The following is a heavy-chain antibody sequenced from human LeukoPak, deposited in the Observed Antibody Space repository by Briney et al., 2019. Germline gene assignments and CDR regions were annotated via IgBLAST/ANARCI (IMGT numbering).Heavy chain of an antibody. CDR1: GFMFSKSW. CDR3: AKRAIAAAGSDY. Sequence: GGSLRLSCAASGFMFSKSWMHWVRQVPGKGLVWVARIYNDGSTTNYADSVKGRFTISRDNSKNTLYLQMNSLRAEDTAVYYCAKRAIAAAGSDYWGQGTLVTVSS. J-gene: IGHJ4*02. D-gene: IGHD6-13*01. CDR2: IYNDGSTT. V-gene: IGHV3-74*01.